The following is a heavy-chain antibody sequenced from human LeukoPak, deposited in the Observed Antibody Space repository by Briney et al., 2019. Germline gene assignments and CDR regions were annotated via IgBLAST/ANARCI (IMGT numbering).Heavy chain of an antibody. CDR1: GGSISTSNYY. J-gene: IGHJ4*02. V-gene: IGHV4-39*07. CDR2: IFYSGST. Sequence: PLETLSLTCTVSGGSISTSNYYWGWIRQPPGKGLEWIGNIFYSGSTYYSPSLKSRVTISVDTSKNQFSLKLSPVTAADTAVYYCARTIWFGELEDYWGQGTLVTVSS. D-gene: IGHD3-10*01. CDR3: ARTIWFGELEDY.